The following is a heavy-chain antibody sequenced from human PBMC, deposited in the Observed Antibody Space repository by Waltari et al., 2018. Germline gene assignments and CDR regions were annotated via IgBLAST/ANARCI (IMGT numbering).Heavy chain of an antibody. D-gene: IGHD6-6*01. V-gene: IGHV3-23*01. J-gene: IGHJ6*02. CDR1: GFPFSPYT. CDR3: AKDEGARLAPTFGMDA. Sequence: EMQLLESGGALVQPGGSLRLSWAASGFPFSPYTMNWVRQAPGQGLEWVAVMTASGLMDYGDSVKGRFTISRDNSKNTLYLQMYRLRVEDTARYYCAKDEGARLAPTFGMDAWGQGTTVIVSS. CDR2: MTASGLM.